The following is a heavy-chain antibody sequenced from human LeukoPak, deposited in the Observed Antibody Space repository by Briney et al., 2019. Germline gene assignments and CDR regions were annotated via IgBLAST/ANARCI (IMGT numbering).Heavy chain of an antibody. Sequence: SETLSFTCTVSGGSINPYFWTWIRQPPDKGLEWIGHIYYSGNTNYNPSLKSRVAISLDTSKNQFSLKLSSVTAADTAVYYCARGEVHHHTTGRTSASTYYYYYMAVWGKGTTVTVSS. D-gene: IGHD1-1*01. CDR1: GGSINPYF. V-gene: IGHV4-59*01. CDR3: ARGEVHHHTTGRTSASTYYYYYMAV. J-gene: IGHJ6*03. CDR2: IYYSGNT.